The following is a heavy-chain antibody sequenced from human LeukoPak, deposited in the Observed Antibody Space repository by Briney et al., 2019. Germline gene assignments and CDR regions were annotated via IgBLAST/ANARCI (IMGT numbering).Heavy chain of an antibody. J-gene: IGHJ6*02. D-gene: IGHD1-14*01. V-gene: IGHV3-74*01. CDR2: INSDGSST. Sequence: GSLRLSCAASGFTFTIDWGRWGRHAPGKGRVWVSRINSDGSSTSYADSVKGRFTISRDNAKNTLYLQMNSLRAEDTAVYYCATGQGHGMDVWGQGTTVTVSS. CDR1: GFTFTIDW. CDR3: ATGQGHGMDV.